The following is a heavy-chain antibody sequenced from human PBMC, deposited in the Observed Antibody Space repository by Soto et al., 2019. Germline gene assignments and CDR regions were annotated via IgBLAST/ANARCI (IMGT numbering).Heavy chain of an antibody. V-gene: IGHV4-34*01. J-gene: IGHJ5*02. CDR1: GGSFSGYY. CDR3: AGSYCSGGSCYRDNWFDP. Sequence: PSETLSLTCAVYGGSFSGYYWSWIRQPPGKGLEWIGEINHSGSTNYNPSLKSRVTISVDTSKNQFSLKLSSVTVADTAVYYCAGSYCSGGSCYRDNWFDPWGQGTLVTVSS. CDR2: INHSGST. D-gene: IGHD2-15*01.